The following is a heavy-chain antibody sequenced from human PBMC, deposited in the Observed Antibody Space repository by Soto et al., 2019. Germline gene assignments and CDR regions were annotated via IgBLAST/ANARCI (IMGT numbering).Heavy chain of an antibody. CDR1: GGTFSSYT. V-gene: IGHV1-69*12. CDR2: IIPIFGTA. CDR3: ARGNHRWLQLWYFDL. J-gene: IGHJ2*01. Sequence: QVQLVQSGAEVKKPGSSVTVSCKASGGTFSSYTISWVRQAPGQGLAWMGGIIPIFGTANYAQKFQGRVTITADESTSTAYMELSSLRSADTAVYYCARGNHRWLQLWYFDLWGRGTLGTVSS. D-gene: IGHD5-12*01.